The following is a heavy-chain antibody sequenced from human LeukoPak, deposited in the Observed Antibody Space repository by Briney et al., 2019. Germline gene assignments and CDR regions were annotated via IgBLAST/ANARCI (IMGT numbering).Heavy chain of an antibody. J-gene: IGHJ4*02. V-gene: IGHV1-2*02. D-gene: IGHD1-26*01. CDR1: GYTFTGYY. CDR2: INPNSGGT. CDR3: ASPVGATFEYYFDY. Sequence: GASVKVSCKASGYTFTGYYMHWVRQAPGQGLEWMGWINPNSGGTNYAQKFQGRVTMTRDTSISAAYMELSRLRSDDTAVYYCASPVGATFEYYFDYWGQGTLVTVSS.